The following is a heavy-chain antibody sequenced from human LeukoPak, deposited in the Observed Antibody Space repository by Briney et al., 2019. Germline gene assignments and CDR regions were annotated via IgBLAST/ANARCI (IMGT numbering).Heavy chain of an antibody. V-gene: IGHV1-18*04. CDR2: ISAYNGNT. J-gene: IGHJ5*02. CDR1: GYTFTSYG. Sequence: ASVKVSCKASGYTFTSYGISWVRQAPGQGLEWMGWISAYNGNTNYAQKLQGRVTMTTDTSTSTAYMELRSLRSDVTAVYYCARHRTPDADCSSTSCYRSGAGRWFNPWGQGTLVTVSS. D-gene: IGHD2-2*02. CDR3: ARHRTPDADCSSTSCYRSGAGRWFNP.